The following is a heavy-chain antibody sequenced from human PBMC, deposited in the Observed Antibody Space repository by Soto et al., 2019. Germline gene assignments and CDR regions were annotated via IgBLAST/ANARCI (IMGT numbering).Heavy chain of an antibody. CDR2: ISAYNGNT. Sequence: QVQLVQSGAEVKKPGASVKVSCKASGYTFTSYAMHWVRQAPGQGLEWMGWISAYNGNTNYAQKLQGRVTMTTDTSTSTAYMELRSLRSDDTAVYYCAREDNWNYDSGPRPFDPWGQGTLVTVSS. CDR3: AREDNWNYDSGPRPFDP. D-gene: IGHD1-7*01. CDR1: GYTFTSYA. V-gene: IGHV1-18*01. J-gene: IGHJ5*02.